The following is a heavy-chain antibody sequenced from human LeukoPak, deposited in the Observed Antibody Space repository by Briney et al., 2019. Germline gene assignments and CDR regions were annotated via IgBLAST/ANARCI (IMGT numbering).Heavy chain of an antibody. Sequence: SETLSLTCTVSGGSTRSADYYWSWIRQPPGKGLEWIGYIYYSGSTYYSPSLKSRVTISVDMSTNQFSLRLTSVTAADTAVYFCARVHRDGYSYSYHYFDYWGQGTLVTVSA. V-gene: IGHV4-30-4*01. J-gene: IGHJ4*02. CDR1: GGSTRSADYY. D-gene: IGHD5-24*01. CDR3: ARVHRDGYSYSYHYFDY. CDR2: IYYSGST.